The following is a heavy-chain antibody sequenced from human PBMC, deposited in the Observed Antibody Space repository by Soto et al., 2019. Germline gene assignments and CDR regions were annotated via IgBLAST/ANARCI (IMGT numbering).Heavy chain of an antibody. Sequence: GGSLRLSCAASGFTFSSYAMHWVRQAPGKGLEWVAVISYDGSNKYYADSVKGRFTISRDNSKNTLYLQMNSLRAEDTAVYYCARAPAHGSWLVYEYYFDYWGQGTLVTVSS. CDR3: ARAPAHGSWLVYEYYFDY. CDR1: GFTFSSYA. D-gene: IGHD6-19*01. V-gene: IGHV3-30-3*01. J-gene: IGHJ4*02. CDR2: ISYDGSNK.